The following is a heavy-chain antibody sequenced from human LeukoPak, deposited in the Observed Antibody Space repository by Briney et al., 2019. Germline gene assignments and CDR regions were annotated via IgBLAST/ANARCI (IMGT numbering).Heavy chain of an antibody. CDR2: IYYSGST. Sequence: SETLSLTCTVSGGSISSYYWSWIRQPPGKGLEWIGYIYYSGSTYYNPSLKGRVTISVDTSKNQFSLKLSSVTAADTAVYYCASKYGSGSYYRLGAFDIWGQGTMVTVSS. CDR1: GGSISSYY. V-gene: IGHV4-59*08. CDR3: ASKYGSGSYYRLGAFDI. J-gene: IGHJ3*02. D-gene: IGHD3-10*01.